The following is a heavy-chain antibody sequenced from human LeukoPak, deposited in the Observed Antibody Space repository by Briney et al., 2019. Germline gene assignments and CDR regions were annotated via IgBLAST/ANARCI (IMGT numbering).Heavy chain of an antibody. CDR2: ISGSGGST. J-gene: IGHJ4*02. Sequence: GGSLGLSCAASGFTFSSYAMSWVRQAPGKGLEWVSAISGSGGSTYYADSVKGRFTISRDNSKNTLYLQMNSLRAEDTAVYYCAKGRPDIVVVPAAPFDYWGQGTLVTVSS. CDR1: GFTFSSYA. CDR3: AKGRPDIVVVPAAPFDY. D-gene: IGHD2-2*01. V-gene: IGHV3-23*01.